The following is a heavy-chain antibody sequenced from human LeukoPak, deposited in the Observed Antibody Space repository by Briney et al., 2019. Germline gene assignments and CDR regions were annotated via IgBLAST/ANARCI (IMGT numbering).Heavy chain of an antibody. J-gene: IGHJ5*02. CDR1: GGSISSGGYY. Sequence: SETLSLTCTVSGGSISSGGYYWSWIRQHPGKGLEWIGYIYYSGSTYYNPSLKSRVTISVDTSKNQFSLKLSSVTAADTAVYYCARGTTYYYDSSGQRPPNWFDPWGQGTLVTVSS. D-gene: IGHD3-22*01. CDR3: ARGTTYYYDSSGQRPPNWFDP. CDR2: IYYSGST. V-gene: IGHV4-31*03.